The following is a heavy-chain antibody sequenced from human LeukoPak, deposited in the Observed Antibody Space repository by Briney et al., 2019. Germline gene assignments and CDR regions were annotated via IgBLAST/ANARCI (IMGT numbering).Heavy chain of an antibody. CDR3: ARAVYGSGSYGTYYFFYGIDV. J-gene: IGHJ6*04. CDR1: GFVFSTYK. CDR2: IDRSSCI. Sequence: PGGSLRLSCAASGFVFSTYKMNWVRQAPGKGLEWVSSIDRSSCIYYADSVKGRFTISRDNAKNSLYLQLNSLRAEDTAAYYCARAVYGSGSYGTYYFFYGIDVWGKGTTVTVSS. V-gene: IGHV3-21*01. D-gene: IGHD3-10*01.